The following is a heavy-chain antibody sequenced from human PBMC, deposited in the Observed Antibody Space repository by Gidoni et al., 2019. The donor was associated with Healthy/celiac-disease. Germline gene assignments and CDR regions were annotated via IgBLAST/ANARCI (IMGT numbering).Heavy chain of an antibody. Sequence: QVQLVQSGAEVKKPGASVKVSCKVSGYTLTDLSMHWVRQAPGKGLGWMGGFDPEDGETIYAQKFQGRVTMTEDTSTDTAYMELSSLRSEDTAVYYCATDPFSPTYCSGGSCYFAFDIWGQGTMVTVSS. D-gene: IGHD2-15*01. CDR3: ATDPFSPTYCSGGSCYFAFDI. CDR2: FDPEDGET. V-gene: IGHV1-24*01. CDR1: GYTLTDLS. J-gene: IGHJ3*02.